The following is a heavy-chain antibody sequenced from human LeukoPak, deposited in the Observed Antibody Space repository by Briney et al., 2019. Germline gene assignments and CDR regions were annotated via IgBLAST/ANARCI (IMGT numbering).Heavy chain of an antibody. CDR3: ARDIVVVPAALEGWFDP. Sequence: ASVKVSCKASGYTFTSYYMHWVRQAPGQGLEWMGIINPSGGSTSYAQKFQGRVTMTRDTSTSTVYMELSSLRSEDTAVYYCARDIVVVPAALEGWFDPWGQGTLVTVSS. CDR2: INPSGGST. D-gene: IGHD2-2*01. CDR1: GYTFTSYY. V-gene: IGHV1-46*01. J-gene: IGHJ5*02.